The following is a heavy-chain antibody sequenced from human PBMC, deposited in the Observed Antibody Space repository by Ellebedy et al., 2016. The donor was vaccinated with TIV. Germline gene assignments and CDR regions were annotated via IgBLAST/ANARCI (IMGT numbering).Heavy chain of an antibody. D-gene: IGHD3-10*01. V-gene: IGHV1-8*01. CDR2: MNPNSGNT. CDR3: ARGLPFRRVRGVTANWFDP. J-gene: IGHJ5*02. Sequence: ASVKVSCXASGYTFTSYDINWVRQATGQGLEWMGWMNPNSGNTGYAQKFQGRVTMTRNTSISTAYMELSSLRSEDTAVYYCARGLPFRRVRGVTANWFDPWGQGTLVTVSS. CDR1: GYTFTSYD.